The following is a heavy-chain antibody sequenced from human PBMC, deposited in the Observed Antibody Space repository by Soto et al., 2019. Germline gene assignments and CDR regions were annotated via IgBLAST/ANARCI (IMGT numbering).Heavy chain of an antibody. CDR2: IKPDGSAT. Sequence: GGSLRLSCAVSGFTFVSYWMNWVRRIPGKGLEWVAYIKPDGSATYYVDSVKGRLTISRDNAKNSLYLQMNSLRVEDTSVYYCARAGYCGPGCYYYFDYWGQGTLVTVSS. CDR1: GFTFVSYW. V-gene: IGHV3-7*01. J-gene: IGHJ4*02. CDR3: ARAGYCGPGCYYYFDY. D-gene: IGHD2-21*02.